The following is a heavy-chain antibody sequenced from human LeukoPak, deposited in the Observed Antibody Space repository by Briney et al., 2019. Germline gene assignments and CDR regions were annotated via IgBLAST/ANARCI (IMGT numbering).Heavy chain of an antibody. CDR2: ISGSGGST. D-gene: IGHD3-22*01. CDR3: AKGDHYDSNYGGLHYFDY. Sequence: GGSLRLSCAASGFTFSSYAMSWVRQAPGKGLEWVSAISGSGGSTYYADSVKGRFTISRDNSKNTLYLQMNSLRAEDTAVYYCAKGDHYDSNYGGLHYFDYWGQGTLVTVSS. V-gene: IGHV3-23*01. CDR1: GFTFSSYA. J-gene: IGHJ4*02.